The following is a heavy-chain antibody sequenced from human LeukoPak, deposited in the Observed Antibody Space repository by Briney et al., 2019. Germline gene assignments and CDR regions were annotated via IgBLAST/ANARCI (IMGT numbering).Heavy chain of an antibody. V-gene: IGHV3-21*01. CDR1: GFTFSSYS. D-gene: IGHD3-9*01. J-gene: IGHJ4*02. CDR3: ARDTGIKYYDILTGYYPFDY. Sequence: GGSLRLSCAASGFTFSSYSMNWVRQAPGKGLEWVSSISSSSSYIYYADSVKGRFTISRDNAKNSLYLQMNSLRAEDTAVYYCARDTGIKYYDILTGYYPFDYWGQGTLVTVSS. CDR2: ISSSSSYI.